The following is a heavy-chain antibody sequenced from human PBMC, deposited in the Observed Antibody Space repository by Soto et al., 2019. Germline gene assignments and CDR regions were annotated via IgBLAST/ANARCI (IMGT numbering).Heavy chain of an antibody. D-gene: IGHD6-19*01. J-gene: IGHJ4*01. Sequence: PSETLSLTCTVSGYYISSGSYWAWIRQPPGKGPEWIASIYHGGTTFYNPCLKSRITMSVDTSNNQFSLKRTSVTAADTAVYYCARVHVMVVAGSTFDYWGHGTLVTVS. V-gene: IGHV4-38-2*02. CDR2: IYHGGTT. CDR3: ARVHVMVVAGSTFDY. CDR1: GYYISSGSY.